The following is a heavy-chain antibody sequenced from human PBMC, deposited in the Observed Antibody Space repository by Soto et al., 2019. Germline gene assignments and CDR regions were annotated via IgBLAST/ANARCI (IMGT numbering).Heavy chain of an antibody. Sequence: EVQLVESGGGLVQPGRSLRLSCAASGFTLIDKAITGVRQLPGRGLEWVSGISWNSGSIGYADSVKGRFTISRDNAKNSLYLQMNSLRAEDTALYYCAKEGTITMVRGVLDYWGQGTLVTVSS. V-gene: IGHV3-9*01. D-gene: IGHD3-10*01. J-gene: IGHJ4*02. CDR1: GFTLIDKA. CDR2: ISWNSGSI. CDR3: AKEGTITMVRGVLDY.